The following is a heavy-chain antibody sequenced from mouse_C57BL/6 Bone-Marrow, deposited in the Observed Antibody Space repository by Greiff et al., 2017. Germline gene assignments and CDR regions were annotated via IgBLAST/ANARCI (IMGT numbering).Heavy chain of an antibody. CDR3: ARGIYDGYYGGAMDY. V-gene: IGHV1-81*01. CDR1: GYTFTSYG. Sequence: VQLQQSGAELARPGASVKLSCKASGYTFTSYGISWVKQRTGQGLEWIGEIYPRSGNTYYNEKFKGKATLTADKSSSTAYMELRSLKSEDSAVYFCARGIYDGYYGGAMDYWGQGTSVTVSS. J-gene: IGHJ4*01. CDR2: IYPRSGNT. D-gene: IGHD2-3*01.